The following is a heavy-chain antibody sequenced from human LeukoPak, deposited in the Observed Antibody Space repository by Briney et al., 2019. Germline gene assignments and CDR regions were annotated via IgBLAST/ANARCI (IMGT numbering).Heavy chain of an antibody. J-gene: IGHJ4*02. CDR3: ATPIRDRYCSGGGCYSPFDF. CDR2: LNAGGGST. D-gene: IGHD2-15*01. V-gene: IGHV3-23*01. CDR1: GFTFRNYA. Sequence: PGGSLRLSCAASGFTFRNYAMSWVRQAPGKGLEWVSALNAGGGSTHYADSVKGRFTISRDNSKNTLYLQMNSLGVEDTAVYYCATPIRDRYCSGGGCYSPFDFWGQGTLVTVSS.